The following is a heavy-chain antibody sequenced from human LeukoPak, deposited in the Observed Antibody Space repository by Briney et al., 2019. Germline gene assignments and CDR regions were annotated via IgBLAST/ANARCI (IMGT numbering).Heavy chain of an antibody. V-gene: IGHV5-51*01. CDR3: ASLRLYSSSSGYFDY. CDR1: GYSFTSYW. Sequence: GESLQISCQGSGYSFTSYWIGWVRQMPGKGLEWMGIIYPGDSDTRYSPSFQGQVTISADKSISTAYLQWSSLKASDTAMYYCASLRLYSSSSGYFDYWGQGTLVTVSS. D-gene: IGHD6-6*01. CDR2: IYPGDSDT. J-gene: IGHJ4*02.